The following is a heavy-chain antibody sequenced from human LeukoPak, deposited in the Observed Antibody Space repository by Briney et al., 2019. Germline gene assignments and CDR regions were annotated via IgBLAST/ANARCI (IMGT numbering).Heavy chain of an antibody. CDR1: GFTFSSYS. V-gene: IGHV3-21*01. D-gene: IGHD3-3*01. J-gene: IGHJ5*02. Sequence: RGSLRLSCAASGFTFSSYSMNWVRQAPGKGLEWVSSISSSSSYIYYADSVKGRFTISRDNAKNSLYLQMNSLRAEDTAVYYCARGDDFWSGYYWSTHYDPWGQGTLVTVSS. CDR2: ISSSSSYI. CDR3: ARGDDFWSGYYWSTHYDP.